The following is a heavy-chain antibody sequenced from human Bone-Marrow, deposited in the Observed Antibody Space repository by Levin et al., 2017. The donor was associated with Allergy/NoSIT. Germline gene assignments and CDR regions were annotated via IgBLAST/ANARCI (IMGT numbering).Heavy chain of an antibody. CDR1: GYSFTNYW. D-gene: IGHD3-22*01. J-gene: IGHJ3*02. CDR3: ARRYVSNSFRFRAFDI. Sequence: ASVKVSCKASGYSFTNYWITWVRQMPGKGLEWMGRIDPSDSYTDYSPSFEGHVTISADNSISTAYLQWSSLKATDTAMYYCARRYVSNSFRFRAFDIWGQGTGVTVSS. CDR2: IDPSDSYT. V-gene: IGHV5-10-1*01.